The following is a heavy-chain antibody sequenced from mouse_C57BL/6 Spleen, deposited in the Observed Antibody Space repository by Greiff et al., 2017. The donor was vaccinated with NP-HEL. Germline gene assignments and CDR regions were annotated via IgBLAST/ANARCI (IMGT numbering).Heavy chain of an antibody. CDR3: ARVYYGKYQSVYWYFDV. D-gene: IGHD2-1*01. Sequence: EVQRVESGGGLVKPGGSLKLSCAASGFTFSSYAMSWVRQTPEKRLEWVATISDGGSYTYYPDNVKGRFTISRDNAKNNLYLQMSHLKSEDTAMYYCARVYYGKYQSVYWYFDVWGTGTTVTVSS. CDR1: GFTFSSYA. CDR2: ISDGGSYT. J-gene: IGHJ1*03. V-gene: IGHV5-4*01.